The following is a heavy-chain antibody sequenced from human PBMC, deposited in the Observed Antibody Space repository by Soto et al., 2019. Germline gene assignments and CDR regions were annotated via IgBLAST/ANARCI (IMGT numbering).Heavy chain of an antibody. CDR3: ARSGIAAGIYYFDY. Sequence: GGSLRLSWAASGFTFSSYSMNWVRQAPGKGLEWVSSISSSSSYIYYADSVKGRFTISRDNAKNSLYLQMNSLRAEDTAVYYCARSGIAAGIYYFDYWGQGTLVTVSS. CDR1: GFTFSSYS. CDR2: ISSSSSYI. V-gene: IGHV3-21*01. D-gene: IGHD6-13*01. J-gene: IGHJ4*02.